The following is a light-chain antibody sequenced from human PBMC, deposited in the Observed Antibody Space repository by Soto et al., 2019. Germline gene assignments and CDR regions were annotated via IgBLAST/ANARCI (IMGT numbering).Light chain of an antibody. V-gene: IGKV1-5*01. J-gene: IGKJ2*01. CDR1: QSINYW. Sequence: GDSVTITCRASQSINYWLAWYQQKPGKAPRLLIYGASSLQSGVPSRFSGSGSETVFTLTISSLQPDDFATYYCQQYDGHFGQGTKLEVK. CDR2: GAS. CDR3: QQYDGH.